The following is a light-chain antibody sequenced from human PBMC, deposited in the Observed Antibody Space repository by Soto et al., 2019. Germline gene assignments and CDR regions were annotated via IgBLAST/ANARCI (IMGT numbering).Light chain of an antibody. CDR1: SSDVGAYNY. Sequence: QSALTQPASVSGSPGQSITISCTGTSSDVGAYNYVSWYQQHPGKAPKVVIYEVNNRPSGVSNRFSGSKSDNTASLTISGLQAEDEADYYCSSYTSSRTPNVFGTGTKVTVL. J-gene: IGLJ1*01. CDR2: EVN. V-gene: IGLV2-14*01. CDR3: SSYTSSRTPNV.